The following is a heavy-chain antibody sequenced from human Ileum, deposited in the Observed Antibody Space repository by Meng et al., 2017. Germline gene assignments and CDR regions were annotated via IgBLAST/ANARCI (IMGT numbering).Heavy chain of an antibody. D-gene: IGHD2-2*01. CDR1: GASLTRTY. Sequence: HESAPGLCKSSVTLSYTCSVSGASLTRTYWFRIRQPPGKGREFIGEISNSGNTNYNPSLKSRVTISADTSKNQLSLRLNSVTAVDTALYYCARGGLPGALDSWGQGTLVTVSS. J-gene: IGHJ4*02. CDR2: ISNSGNT. V-gene: IGHV4-59*01. CDR3: ARGGLPGALDS.